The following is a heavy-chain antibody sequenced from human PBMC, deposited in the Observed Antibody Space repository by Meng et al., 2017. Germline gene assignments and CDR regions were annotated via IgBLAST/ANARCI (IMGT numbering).Heavy chain of an antibody. CDR2: ISYDGSNK. J-gene: IGHJ6*02. Sequence: GESLKISCAASGFTFSSYAMHWVRQAPGKGLEWVAVISYDGSNKYYADSVKGRFTISRGNSKNTLYLQMNSLRAEDTAVYYCARENGADYYDSSGSPKHGMDVWGQGTTVTVSS. CDR3: ARENGADYYDSSGSPKHGMDV. D-gene: IGHD3-22*01. CDR1: GFTFSSYA. V-gene: IGHV3-30*01.